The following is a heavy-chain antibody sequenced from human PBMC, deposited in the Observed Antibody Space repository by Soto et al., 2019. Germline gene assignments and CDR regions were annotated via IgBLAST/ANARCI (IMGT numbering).Heavy chain of an antibody. CDR3: ARDIDGSYSDY. J-gene: IGHJ4*02. V-gene: IGHV3-53*01. Sequence: PGGSLRLSCAASGLTVSSNYMSWVRQAPGKGLEWVSVIYIGGSTYYADSVKGRFTISRDNSKNTVYLQMNSLRAEDTAVYYCARDIDGSYSDYWGQGTLVTVSS. CDR2: IYIGGST. CDR1: GLTVSSNY. D-gene: IGHD1-26*01.